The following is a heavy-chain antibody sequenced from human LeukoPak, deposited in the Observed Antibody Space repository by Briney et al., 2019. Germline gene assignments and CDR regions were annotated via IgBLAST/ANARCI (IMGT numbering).Heavy chain of an antibody. CDR1: GYTFTSYY. D-gene: IGHD3-3*01. J-gene: IGHJ6*03. CDR3: ARSYYDFWSGPPNPMDYHYMDV. Sequence: ASVKVSCKASGYTFTSYYMHWVRQAPGQGLEWMGWINPNSGGTNYAQKFQGRVTMTRDTSISTAYMELSRLRSDDTAVYYCARSYYDFWSGPPNPMDYHYMDVWGKGTTVTVSS. V-gene: IGHV1-2*02. CDR2: INPNSGGT.